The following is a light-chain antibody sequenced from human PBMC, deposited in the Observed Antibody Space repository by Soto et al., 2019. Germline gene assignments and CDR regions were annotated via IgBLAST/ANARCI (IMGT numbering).Light chain of an antibody. V-gene: IGKV1-9*01. J-gene: IGKJ3*01. CDR3: QQLNSYPIT. CDR1: QGISSY. CDR2: AAS. Sequence: DIQLTQSPSFLSASVGDRVTITCRASQGISSYLAWYQQKPGKAPKLLIYAASTLQSGVPSRFSGSGSGTEFTLTISSLQPEDFATYYCQQLNSYPITFGPGTKVDSK.